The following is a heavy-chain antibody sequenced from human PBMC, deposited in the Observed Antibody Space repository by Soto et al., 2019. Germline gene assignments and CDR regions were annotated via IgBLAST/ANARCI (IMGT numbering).Heavy chain of an antibody. CDR1: GFIFSSYA. V-gene: IGHV3-23*01. J-gene: IGHJ4*02. Sequence: EVQLLESGGGLVEAGGSLRLSCAASGFIFSSYAMSWVRQAPGRGLEWVSGISASGGSTYVTGRFTISRDNSKNTLYLQMNSLRAEDTAVYYCAKRNGDYDYPDYWGQGTLVTVSS. CDR3: AKRNGDYDYPDY. D-gene: IGHD4-17*01. CDR2: ISASGGST.